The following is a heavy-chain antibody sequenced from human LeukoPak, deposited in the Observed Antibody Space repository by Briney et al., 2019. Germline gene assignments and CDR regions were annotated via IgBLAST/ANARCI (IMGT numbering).Heavy chain of an antibody. D-gene: IGHD3-3*01. CDR1: GYTFTGYG. CDR2: ISAYNGNT. V-gene: IGHV1-18*01. CDR3: ARGYYDFWSGYHHFDY. J-gene: IGHJ4*02. Sequence: RASVRVSCKASGYTFTGYGISWVRQAPGQGLEWMGWISAYNGNTNYAQKLQGRVTMTTDTSTSTAYMELRSLRSDDTAVYYCARGYYDFWSGYHHFDYWGQGTLVTVSS.